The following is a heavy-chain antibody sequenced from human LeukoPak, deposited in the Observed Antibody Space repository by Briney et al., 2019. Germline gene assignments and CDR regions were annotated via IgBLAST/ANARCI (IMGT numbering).Heavy chain of an antibody. J-gene: IGHJ4*02. V-gene: IGHV4-59*01. Sequence: SETLSLTCAVSGVSISSYYWSWIRQPPGKGLEWVGYIYYSGSTNCNPSLKSRVTISVDTSKNQFSLKLSSVTAADTAVYYCARVFCSSTSCNIDYWGQGTLVTVSS. CDR2: IYYSGST. CDR1: GVSISSYY. CDR3: ARVFCSSTSCNIDY. D-gene: IGHD2-2*01.